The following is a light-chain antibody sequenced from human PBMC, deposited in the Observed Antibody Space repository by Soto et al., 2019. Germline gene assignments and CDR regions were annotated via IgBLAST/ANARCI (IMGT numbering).Light chain of an antibody. CDR1: QSVSSY. V-gene: IGKV3-11*01. CDR2: DAS. CDR3: LQYVSPGT. Sequence: NLSLSPGERATLSCWASQSVSSYLAWYQQKPGQAPXXLIYDASNRATGIPARFSVIGSGTDFTLSFSRLAPEDFAVDDCLQYVSPGTFGQGTKVDIK. J-gene: IGKJ1*01.